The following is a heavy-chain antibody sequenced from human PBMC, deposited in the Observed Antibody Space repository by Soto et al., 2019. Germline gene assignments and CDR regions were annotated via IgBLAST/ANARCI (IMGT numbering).Heavy chain of an antibody. CDR1: GFIFSRSG. D-gene: IGHD6-13*01. Sequence: QVQLVESGGGVVLPGTSLRLSCAASGFIFSRSGMHWVRQAPGKGLEWVAVISYDGNTKYYADSVKGRFTISRDNSKNTLYLQMTRLRVEDTAVYYCADQIATGHWGQGTLVTVSS. CDR2: ISYDGNTK. J-gene: IGHJ4*02. CDR3: ADQIATGH. V-gene: IGHV3-30*03.